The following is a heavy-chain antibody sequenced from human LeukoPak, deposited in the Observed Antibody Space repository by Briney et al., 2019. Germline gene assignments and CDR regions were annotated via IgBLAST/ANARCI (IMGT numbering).Heavy chain of an antibody. CDR2: IYTSGST. CDR1: GGSISSYY. J-gene: IGHJ4*02. V-gene: IGHV4-4*07. Sequence: PSETLSLTCTVSGGSISSYYWSWIRQPAGKGLEWIGRIYTSGSTNYNPSLKSRVTISVDKSKNQFSLKLSSVTAADTAVYYCAREGVFVCSGDCYYDYWGQGTLVTVSS. D-gene: IGHD2-21*02. CDR3: AREGVFVCSGDCYYDY.